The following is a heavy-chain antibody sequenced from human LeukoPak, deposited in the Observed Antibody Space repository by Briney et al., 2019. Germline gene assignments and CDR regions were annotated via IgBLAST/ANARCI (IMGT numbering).Heavy chain of an antibody. V-gene: IGHV3-53*01. Sequence: GGSLRLSCAASEFIVSDDYMSWVRQAPGNKLEWVSVIYSGGDTYYPDSVKGRFTISRDNSKNTLYLQMNSLRAEDTAVYYCVRDLSSPTAIILTDAFDVWGQGTMVAVSS. CDR3: VRDLSSPTAIILTDAFDV. J-gene: IGHJ3*01. CDR1: EFIVSDDY. D-gene: IGHD5-18*01. CDR2: IYSGGDT.